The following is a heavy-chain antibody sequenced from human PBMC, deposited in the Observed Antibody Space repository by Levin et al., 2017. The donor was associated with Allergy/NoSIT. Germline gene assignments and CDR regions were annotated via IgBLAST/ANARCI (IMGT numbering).Heavy chain of an antibody. Sequence: MSSETLSLTCSVSSGSISNYHWSWIRQSPAEGLEWIGHISNSGNTNYNPSLTSRVTISLDTSKSQISLRLSTVTAADTAVYYCARHVYIDGSPFDHWGQGTLVAVSS. CDR2: ISNSGNT. D-gene: IGHD3-10*01. V-gene: IGHV4-59*08. CDR1: SGSISNYH. J-gene: IGHJ4*02. CDR3: ARHVYIDGSPFDH.